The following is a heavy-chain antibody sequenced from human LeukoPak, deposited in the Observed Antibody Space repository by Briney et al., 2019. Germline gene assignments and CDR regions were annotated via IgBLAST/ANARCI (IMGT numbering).Heavy chain of an antibody. CDR2: IYPGDSDT. Sequence: GESLKISCKGSGYSFTSYWIGWVRQMPGKGLEWMGIIYPGDSDTRYSPSFQGQVTISADKSISTAYLQWSSLKASDTAMYYCARQLRYFDWCNAFDIWGQGTMVTVSS. J-gene: IGHJ3*02. CDR1: GYSFTSYW. D-gene: IGHD3-9*01. CDR3: ARQLRYFDWCNAFDI. V-gene: IGHV5-51*01.